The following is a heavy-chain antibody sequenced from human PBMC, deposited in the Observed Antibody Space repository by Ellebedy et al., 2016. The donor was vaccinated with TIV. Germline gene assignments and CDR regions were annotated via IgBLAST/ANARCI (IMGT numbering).Heavy chain of an antibody. J-gene: IGHJ4*02. CDR1: GFTFSNYT. V-gene: IGHV3-21*01. CDR2: ISRSSSYT. CDR3: ARYFAS. Sequence: GGSLRLSCAASGFTFSNYTMNWVRQAPGKGLEWVSSISRSSSYTFYADSVKGRFTVSRDNAKNSLYLQMNSLRAEDTAVYYCARYFASWGQGTLVTVSS.